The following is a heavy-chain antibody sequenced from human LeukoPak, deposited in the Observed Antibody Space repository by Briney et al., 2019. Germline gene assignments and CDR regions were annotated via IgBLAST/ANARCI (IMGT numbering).Heavy chain of an antibody. CDR3: ASNYYGSGSYCFDI. CDR2: IYSGGST. CDR1: VFTVSSNY. V-gene: IGHV3-53*04. Sequence: GGSLRLSCAASVFTVSSNYMSWVRQAPGKGLEWVSVIYSGGSTYYADSVKGRFTISRHNSKNTLYLQMNSLRAEDTAVYYCASNYYGSGSYCFDIWGQGTMVTVSS. D-gene: IGHD3-10*01. J-gene: IGHJ3*02.